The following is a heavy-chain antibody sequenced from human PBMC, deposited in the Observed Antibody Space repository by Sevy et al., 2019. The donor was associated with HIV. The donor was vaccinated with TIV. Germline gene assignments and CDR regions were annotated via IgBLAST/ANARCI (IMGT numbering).Heavy chain of an antibody. D-gene: IGHD1-26*01. CDR3: ARVVEALPGYYYGMDV. CDR1: GFTFSRYA. V-gene: IGHV3-23*01. CDR2: LGGSVDMT. Sequence: GGSRLSCVASGFTFSRYAMSWVRQAPGKGLKWVSALGGSVDMTYYADFVKGRFTISRDNSKNTLYLQMNSLRAEDTAVYYCARVVEALPGYYYGMDVWGQGTTVTVSS. J-gene: IGHJ6*02.